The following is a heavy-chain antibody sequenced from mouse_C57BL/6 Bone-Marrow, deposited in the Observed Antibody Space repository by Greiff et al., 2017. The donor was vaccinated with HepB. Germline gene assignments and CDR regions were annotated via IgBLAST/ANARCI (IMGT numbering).Heavy chain of an antibody. CDR1: GYSITSGYY. V-gene: IGHV3-6*01. CDR3: AIYGSSPHWYFDV. J-gene: IGHJ1*03. CDR2: ISYDGSN. Sequence: QSGPGLVKPSQSLSLTCSVTGYSITSGYYWNWIRQFPGNKLEWMGYISYDGSNNYNPSLKNRISITRDTSKNQFFLKLNSVTTEDPATYYFAIYGSSPHWYFDVWGTGTTVTVSS. D-gene: IGHD1-1*01.